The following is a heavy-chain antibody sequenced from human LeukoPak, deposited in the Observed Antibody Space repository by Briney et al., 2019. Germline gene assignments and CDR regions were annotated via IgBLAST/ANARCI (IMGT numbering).Heavy chain of an antibody. CDR2: IYYSGST. CDR1: GGSISSSSYY. D-gene: IGHD3-22*01. V-gene: IGHV4-39*01. J-gene: IGHJ4*02. Sequence: SETLSLTCTVSGGSISSSSYYWGWIRQPPGKGLEWIGSIYYSGSTYYNPSLKSRVTISVDTSKNQFSLKLSPVTAADTAVYYCARQKYDSSGYYYENDYWGQGTLVTVSS. CDR3: ARQKYDSSGYYYENDY.